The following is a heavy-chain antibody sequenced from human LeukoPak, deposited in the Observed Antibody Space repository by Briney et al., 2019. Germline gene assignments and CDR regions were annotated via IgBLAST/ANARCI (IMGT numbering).Heavy chain of an antibody. CDR3: ATRGIGPDLILSNYYYMDV. V-gene: IGHV1-24*01. D-gene: IGHD3-10*01. Sequence: ASVKVSCKVSGYILTELSMHWMRQAPGKGLEWMGGFDPEDGETLYAQKFQGRVTMTEDTSTDTAYMELSSLRSEDTAVYYCATRGIGPDLILSNYYYMDVWGKGTTVTISS. CDR2: FDPEDGET. J-gene: IGHJ6*03. CDR1: GYILTELS.